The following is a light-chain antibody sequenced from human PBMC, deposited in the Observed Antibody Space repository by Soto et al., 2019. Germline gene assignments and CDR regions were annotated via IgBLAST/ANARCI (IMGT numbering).Light chain of an antibody. J-gene: IGKJ3*01. CDR2: GAS. CDR1: QSVSSSY. V-gene: IGKV3-20*01. CDR3: QQYGSSPST. Sequence: EIVLTQSPGTLSLSPGERATLSCRASQSVSSSYLAWYQQKPGQAPRLLIYGASSRATGIPDRFSGSGSGTDFTLTIRRLAPEDFAVYYCQQYGSSPSTFGPGTKVDIK.